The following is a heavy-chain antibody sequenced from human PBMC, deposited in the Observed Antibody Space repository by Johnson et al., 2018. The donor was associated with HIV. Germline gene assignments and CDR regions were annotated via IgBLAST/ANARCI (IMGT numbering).Heavy chain of an antibody. Sequence: VQLVESGGGVVRPGGSLRLTCAPSGFNFVDYGMSWVRQAPGKGLEWVSGIIWHGGSRDYAVSVKGRFTISRDNGKNSLYLQMNSLRAEDTVLYYCARVSTMIVVARNDAFDIWGQGTMVTVSS. J-gene: IGHJ3*02. CDR1: GFNFVDYG. V-gene: IGHV3-20*04. D-gene: IGHD3-22*01. CDR2: IIWHGGSR. CDR3: ARVSTMIVVARNDAFDI.